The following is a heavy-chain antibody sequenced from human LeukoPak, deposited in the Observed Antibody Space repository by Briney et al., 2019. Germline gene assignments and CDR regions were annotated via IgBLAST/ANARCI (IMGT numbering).Heavy chain of an antibody. CDR1: GFTFSSYA. Sequence: GGSLRLSCAASGFTFSSYAMSWVRQAPGKGLEWVSAISGSGGSTYYADSVKGRFTISRDNSKNTLYLQMNSLRAEDTAVYYCAKDGSIAVAGIEDYWGQGTLVTVSS. J-gene: IGHJ4*02. CDR3: AKDGSIAVAGIEDY. D-gene: IGHD6-19*01. V-gene: IGHV3-23*01. CDR2: ISGSGGST.